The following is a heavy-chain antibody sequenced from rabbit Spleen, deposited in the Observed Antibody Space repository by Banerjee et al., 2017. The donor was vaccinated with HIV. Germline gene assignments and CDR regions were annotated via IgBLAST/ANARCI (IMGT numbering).Heavy chain of an antibody. V-gene: IGHV1S29*01. CDR2: ISTFGTA. Sequence: QEQVVESGGGLVQPEGSLTLTCTASGFSLSSNELNWVRQAPGKGLEYIGWISTFGTAYYANWVNGRFTISSDNAQNTVGLQLNSLTAADTATYFCARDTASSFSSYGMDLWGPGTLVTVS. CDR3: ARDTASSFSSYGMDL. J-gene: IGHJ6*01. D-gene: IGHD1-1*01. CDR1: GFSLSSNE.